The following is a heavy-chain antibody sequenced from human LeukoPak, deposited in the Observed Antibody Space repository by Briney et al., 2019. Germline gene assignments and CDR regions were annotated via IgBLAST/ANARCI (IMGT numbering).Heavy chain of an antibody. J-gene: IGHJ4*02. CDR3: AKSPKTGFLFDY. CDR1: GFTGSSNY. D-gene: IGHD1-1*01. CDR2: IYGGVNT. Sequence: GGSLTLSCAASGFTGSSNYMSWVRQAPGKGLESVSVIYGGVNTVYADSVQGRFTISRDNSKNALYLQMSSLRAEDTAVYYCAKSPKTGFLFDYWGKGTLVTVSS. V-gene: IGHV3-66*01.